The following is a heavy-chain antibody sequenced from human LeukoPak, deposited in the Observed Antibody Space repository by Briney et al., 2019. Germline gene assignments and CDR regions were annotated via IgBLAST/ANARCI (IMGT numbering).Heavy chain of an antibody. J-gene: IGHJ4*02. Sequence: SVKVSCKASGGTFSSYAISWVRQAPGQGLEWMGGIIPIFGTANYAQKFQGRVTITTDESTSTAYMELSSLRSEDMAVYYCASLTRDERYYDFWSGYYADYWGQGTLVTVSS. V-gene: IGHV1-69*05. CDR3: ASLTRDERYYDFWSGYYADY. D-gene: IGHD3-3*01. CDR1: GGTFSSYA. CDR2: IIPIFGTA.